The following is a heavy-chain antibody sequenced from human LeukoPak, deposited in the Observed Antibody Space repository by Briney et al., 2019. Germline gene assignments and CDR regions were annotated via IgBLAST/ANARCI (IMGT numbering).Heavy chain of an antibody. V-gene: IGHV3-21*01. J-gene: IGHJ6*03. D-gene: IGHD6-13*01. CDR1: GFTFSSYI. CDR3: ARNLGQQLAYYYYMDV. Sequence: PGGSLRLSCAASGFTFSSYIMNWVRQAPGKGLEGVSSISSSSSYIYYADSVKGRFTISRDNAKNSLYLQMNSLRAEDTAVYYCARNLGQQLAYYYYMDVWGKGTTVTVSS. CDR2: ISSSSSYI.